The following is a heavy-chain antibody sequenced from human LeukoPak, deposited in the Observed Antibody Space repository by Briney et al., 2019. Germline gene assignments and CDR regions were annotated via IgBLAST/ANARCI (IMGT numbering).Heavy chain of an antibody. CDR1: GYTFTSYG. Sequence: GASVKVSCKAPGYTFTSYGISWVRQAPGQGLEWMGWISAYNGNTNYAQKLQGRVTMTTDTSTSTAYMELRSLRSDDTAVYYCARDFFNYYDSSGYSDYWGQGTLVTVSS. CDR2: ISAYNGNT. V-gene: IGHV1-18*01. CDR3: ARDFFNYYDSSGYSDY. J-gene: IGHJ4*02. D-gene: IGHD3-22*01.